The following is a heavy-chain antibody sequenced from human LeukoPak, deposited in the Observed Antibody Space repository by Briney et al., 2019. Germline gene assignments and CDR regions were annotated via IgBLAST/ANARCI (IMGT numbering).Heavy chain of an antibody. CDR1: GFTFSSYA. CDR2: ISYDGSNK. D-gene: IGHD6-19*01. V-gene: IGHV3-30-3*01. Sequence: GGSLRLSCAASGFTFSSYAMSWVRQAPGKGLEWVAVISYDGSNKYYANSVKGRFTISRDNSKNTLYLQMNSLRAEDTAVYYCARDRRGAVAGFLFDYWGQGTLVTVSS. J-gene: IGHJ4*02. CDR3: ARDRRGAVAGFLFDY.